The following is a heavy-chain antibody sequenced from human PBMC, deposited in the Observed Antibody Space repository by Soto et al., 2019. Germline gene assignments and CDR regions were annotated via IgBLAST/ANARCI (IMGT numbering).Heavy chain of an antibody. Sequence: ASVKVTCKASGYTFTSYYMHWVRQAPGQGLEWMGLINPSGGSTSYAQKFQGRVTMTRDTSTSTVYMELSSLRSEDTAVYYCARDLTMVRGVIIGHDAFDIWRQGTMVTVS. J-gene: IGHJ3*02. CDR1: GYTFTSYY. CDR2: INPSGGST. V-gene: IGHV1-46*01. D-gene: IGHD3-10*01. CDR3: ARDLTMVRGVIIGHDAFDI.